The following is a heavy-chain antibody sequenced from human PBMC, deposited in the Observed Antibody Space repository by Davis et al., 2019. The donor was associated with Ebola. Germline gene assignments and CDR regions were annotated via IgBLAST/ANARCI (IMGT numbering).Heavy chain of an antibody. Sequence: ASVKVSCKASRYTFTSYGISWVRQAPGQGLEWMGWISAYNGNTNYAQKLQGRVTMTTDTSTSTAYMELSSLRSEDTAVYYCAADPHYYYYYGMDVWGQGTTVTVSS. CDR3: AADPHYYYYYGMDV. J-gene: IGHJ6*02. V-gene: IGHV1-18*01. CDR1: RYTFTSYG. CDR2: ISAYNGNT.